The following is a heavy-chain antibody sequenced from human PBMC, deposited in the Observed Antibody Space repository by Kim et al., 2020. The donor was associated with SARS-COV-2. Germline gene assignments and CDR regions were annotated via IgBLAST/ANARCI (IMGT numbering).Heavy chain of an antibody. CDR3: ARRGVGYCSSTSCHNAFDI. V-gene: IGHV4-59*08. D-gene: IGHD2-2*01. J-gene: IGHJ3*02. Sequence: SRVPISVDTSKNQFSLKLSSVTAADTAVYYCARRGVGYCSSTSCHNAFDIWGQGTMVTVSS.